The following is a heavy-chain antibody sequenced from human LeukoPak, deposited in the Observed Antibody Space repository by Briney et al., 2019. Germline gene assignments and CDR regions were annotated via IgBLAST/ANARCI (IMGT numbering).Heavy chain of an antibody. D-gene: IGHD3-3*01. CDR1: GYSISSGYY. CDR3: ARYLRGNNAFDI. V-gene: IGHV4-38-2*01. Sequence: SETLSLTCAVSGYSISSGYYWGWIRQPPGKGLXWIGSIYHSGSTYYNPSLKSRVTISVDTSKNQFSLKLSSVTAADTAVYYCARYLRGNNAFDIWGQGTMVTVSS. CDR2: IYHSGST. J-gene: IGHJ3*02.